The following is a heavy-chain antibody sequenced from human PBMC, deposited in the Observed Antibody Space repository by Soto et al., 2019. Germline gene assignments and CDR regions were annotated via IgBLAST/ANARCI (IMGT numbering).Heavy chain of an antibody. CDR3: ARQREYERSGYNFDY. CDR1: GFTFSSYA. D-gene: IGHD3-3*01. Sequence: PGGSLRLSCAASGFTFSSYAMSWVRQAPGKGLEWVSVISGSGGTTYYADSVKGRFTISRDNSKNTLYLQMNSLRAEDTAVYYCARQREYERSGYNFDYWGQGTLVTVSS. CDR2: ISGSGGTT. J-gene: IGHJ4*02. V-gene: IGHV3-23*01.